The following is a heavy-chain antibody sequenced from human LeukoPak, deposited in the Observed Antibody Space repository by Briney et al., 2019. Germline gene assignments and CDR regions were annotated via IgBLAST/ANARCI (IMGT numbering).Heavy chain of an antibody. V-gene: IGHV3-7*01. Sequence: GGSLRLSCAASGFTVSSYWMSWVRQAPGKGLEWVANIKQDGSEKYVDSVKGRFTISRDNAKNSLYLQMNSLRAEDTAVYYCAREGLLLGFDYWGQGTLVTVSS. D-gene: IGHD2-15*01. CDR2: IKQDGSEK. CDR3: AREGLLLGFDY. CDR1: GFTVSSYW. J-gene: IGHJ4*02.